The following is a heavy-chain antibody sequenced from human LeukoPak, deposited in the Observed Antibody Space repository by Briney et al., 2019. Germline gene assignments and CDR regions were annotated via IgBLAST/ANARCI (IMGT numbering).Heavy chain of an antibody. CDR1: GNSISSGDNY. D-gene: IGHD7-27*01. V-gene: IGHV4-61*02. J-gene: IGHJ3*02. CDR3: ARAGDVGGAAFDI. Sequence: PSQTLSLTCTVSGNSISSGDNYWSWIRQPAGKGLEWIGRIYTSGSTNYNPSLKSRVTISVDTSKNQFSLKLSSVTAADTAVYYCARAGDVGGAAFDIWGQGTMVTVSS. CDR2: IYTSGST.